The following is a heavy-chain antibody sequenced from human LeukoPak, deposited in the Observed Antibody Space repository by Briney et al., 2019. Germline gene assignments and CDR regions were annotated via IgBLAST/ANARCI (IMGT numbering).Heavy chain of an antibody. CDR2: INHSGAT. CDR1: GESFSGYY. J-gene: IGHJ2*01. Sequence: SETLSLTCAVYGESFSGYYWSWIRQPPGKGLEWIGEINHSGATNYNPSLKSRVTISVDTSTNQFSLKLSSVTAADTGVYYCATARDGDYWYFDLWGRGTLVTVSS. D-gene: IGHD2-21*01. CDR3: ATARDGDYWYFDL. V-gene: IGHV4-34*01.